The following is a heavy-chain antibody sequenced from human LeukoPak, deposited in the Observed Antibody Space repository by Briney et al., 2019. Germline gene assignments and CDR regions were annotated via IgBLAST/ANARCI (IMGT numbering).Heavy chain of an antibody. V-gene: IGHV3-23*01. J-gene: IGHJ5*02. CDR1: GFTFSNYA. CDR2: ISGSGTST. D-gene: IGHD5-12*01. Sequence: PGGSLSLSCAGSGFTFSNYAMIWVRQAPGKGLEWVSSISGSGTSTYYADSVKGRFTISRDNSKNTLYLQMNSLRDEDTAIYYCAKVATSRGENWFDPWGQGTLVTVSS. CDR3: AKVATSRGENWFDP.